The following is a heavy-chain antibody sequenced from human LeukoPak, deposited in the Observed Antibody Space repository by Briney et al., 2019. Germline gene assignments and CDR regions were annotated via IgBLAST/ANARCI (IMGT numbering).Heavy chain of an antibody. V-gene: IGHV1-69*13. J-gene: IGHJ4*02. CDR1: GGAFSSYA. CDR3: ARDGPYPTYYYGSGSYSFDY. D-gene: IGHD3-10*01. CDR2: ISPIFGTA. Sequence: ASVKVSCKASGGAFSSYAISWVRQAPGQGLEWMGGISPIFGTANYAQKFQGRVTITADESTSTAYMELGSLRSEDTAVYYCARDGPYPTYYYGSGSYSFDYWGQGTLVTVSS.